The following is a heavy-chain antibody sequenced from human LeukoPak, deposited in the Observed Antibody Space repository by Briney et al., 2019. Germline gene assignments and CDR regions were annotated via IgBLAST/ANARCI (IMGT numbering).Heavy chain of an antibody. CDR3: AKDRGFIAAAGSDDY. J-gene: IGHJ4*02. CDR2: ISGRGGST. Sequence: GGSLRLSCAASGFTFSSYAMSWVRQAPGKGLEWVSAISGRGGSTYYADSVKGRFTISRDNSKNTLYLQMNSLRAEDTAVYYCAKDRGFIAAAGSDDYWGQGTLVTVSS. V-gene: IGHV3-23*01. CDR1: GFTFSSYA. D-gene: IGHD6-13*01.